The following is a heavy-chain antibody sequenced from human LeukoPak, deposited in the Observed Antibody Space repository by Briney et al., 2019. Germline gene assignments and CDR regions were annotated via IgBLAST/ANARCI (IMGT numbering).Heavy chain of an antibody. CDR2: ISNSGGST. Sequence: DGSLPLSCAASGFTFSSYAMSWVRQAPGKGLEWVSVISNSGGSTFYADSVKGRFTISRDNSKNTLYLQMNSLRAEDTAVYYCAKRASGSGTSLDYFDYWGQGTL. D-gene: IGHD3-10*01. V-gene: IGHV3-23*01. CDR3: AKRASGSGTSLDYFDY. J-gene: IGHJ4*02. CDR1: GFTFSSYA.